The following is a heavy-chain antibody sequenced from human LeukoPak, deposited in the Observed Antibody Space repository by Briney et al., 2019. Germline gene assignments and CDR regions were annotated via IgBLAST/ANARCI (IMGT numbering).Heavy chain of an antibody. CDR2: IFYSGST. D-gene: IGHD6-13*01. V-gene: IGHV4-39*07. J-gene: IGHJ4*02. Sequence: PSETLSLTCTVSGGSISTSNYYWGWIRQPPGKGLEWIGNIFYSGSTYYSPSLKSRVTISVDTSKNQFSLKLSSVTAADMAVYYCASGSSWFPYFDYWGQGTLVTVSS. CDR3: ASGSSWFPYFDY. CDR1: GGSISTSNYY.